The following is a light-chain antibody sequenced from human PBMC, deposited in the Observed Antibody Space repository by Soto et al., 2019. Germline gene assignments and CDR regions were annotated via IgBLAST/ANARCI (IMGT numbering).Light chain of an antibody. Sequence: EIVLTQSPATRSLSPGERATLSRRASQSVKTFLVWYQQKPCQAHRLLIYDASHRATGIPARFSGSGFGTDFTLTISSLEPEDAAVYYCQQRSNWPTITVGQGTRREIK. V-gene: IGKV3-11*01. CDR2: DAS. CDR1: QSVKTF. CDR3: QQRSNWPTIT. J-gene: IGKJ5*01.